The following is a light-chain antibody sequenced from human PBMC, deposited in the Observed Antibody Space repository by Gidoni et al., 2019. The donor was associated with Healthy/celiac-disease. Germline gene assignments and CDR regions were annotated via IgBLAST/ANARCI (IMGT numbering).Light chain of an antibody. CDR3: QQSDSTPRT. V-gene: IGKV1-39*01. J-gene: IGKJ4*02. Sequence: DIQMTQSPSSLSASVGDRVTITCRASQSISSYLNWYQQKPGKAPKLLIYDASSLESGVPSRFSGSGSGTDFTFTISSLQPEDFATYYCQQSDSTPRTFGGGTKVEIK. CDR1: QSISSY. CDR2: DAS.